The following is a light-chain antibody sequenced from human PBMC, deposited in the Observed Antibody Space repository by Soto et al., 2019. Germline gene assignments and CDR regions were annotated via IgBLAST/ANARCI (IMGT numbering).Light chain of an antibody. CDR3: SSYTSSSTPDV. V-gene: IGLV2-14*01. CDR1: SSDVGIYNY. CDR2: EVT. Sequence: QSVLTQPASVSGSPGQSIAISCTGSSSDVGIYNYVSWYQQHPGKVPKLIIYEVTNRPSGVSNRFSGSKSGNTASLTISGLQAEDEADYYCSSYTSSSTPDVFGTGTKLTVL. J-gene: IGLJ1*01.